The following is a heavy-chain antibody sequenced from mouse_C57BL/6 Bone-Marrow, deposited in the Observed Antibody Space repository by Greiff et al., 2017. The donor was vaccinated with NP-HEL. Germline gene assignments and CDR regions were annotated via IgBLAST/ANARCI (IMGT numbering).Heavy chain of an antibody. CDR1: GFSLTSYG. Sequence: VQLQQSGPGLVQPSQSLSITCTVSGFSLTSYGVHWVRQSPGKGLEWLGVIWSGGSTDYNAAFISRLSISKDNSKSQVFFKMNSLQADDTAIYYCAREDYYGSSPWFAYWGQGTLVTVSA. CDR3: AREDYYGSSPWFAY. V-gene: IGHV2-2*01. J-gene: IGHJ3*01. CDR2: IWSGGST. D-gene: IGHD1-1*01.